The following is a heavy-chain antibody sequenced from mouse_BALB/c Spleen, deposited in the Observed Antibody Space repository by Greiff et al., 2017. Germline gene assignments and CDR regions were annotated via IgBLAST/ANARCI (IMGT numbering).Heavy chain of an antibody. CDR3: ARQEGYYGNYVWFAY. CDR2: ISSGGSYT. CDR1: GFTFSSYG. J-gene: IGHJ3*01. Sequence: EVQLVESGGDLVKPGGSLKLSCAASGFTFSSYGMSWVRQTPDKRLEWVATISSGGSYTYYPDSVKGRFTISRDNAKNTLYLQMSSLRSEDTAMYYCARQEGYYGNYVWFAYWGQGTLVTVSA. V-gene: IGHV5-6*01. D-gene: IGHD2-1*01.